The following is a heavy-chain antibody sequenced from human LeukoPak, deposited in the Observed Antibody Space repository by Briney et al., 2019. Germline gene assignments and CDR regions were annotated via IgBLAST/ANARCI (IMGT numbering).Heavy chain of an antibody. J-gene: IGHJ4*02. Sequence: GGSLIHSCAASGSTFSCYVTSWVRQAPGKGLEWVSSITATGGGTFYADSVKGRFTISRDNSKSTLYLQMNSLRVDDTAVYYSVGSRGYVVCWGQGSLVTVSS. D-gene: IGHD2-15*01. V-gene: IGHV3-23*01. CDR3: VGSRGYVVC. CDR1: GSTFSCYV. CDR2: ITATGGGT.